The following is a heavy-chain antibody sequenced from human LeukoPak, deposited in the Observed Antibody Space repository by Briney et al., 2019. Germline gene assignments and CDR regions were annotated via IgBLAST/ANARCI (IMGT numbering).Heavy chain of an antibody. CDR1: GFTFSSYA. D-gene: IGHD6-19*01. J-gene: IGHJ4*02. Sequence: GGSLRLSCAASGFTFSSYAMSWVRQAPGKGLEWVSAISGSGGSTYYADSVKGRFTISRDNSKNTLYLQMNSLRAEDTAVHYCAKRPIAVAGTGVDYWGQGTLVTVSS. V-gene: IGHV3-23*01. CDR3: AKRPIAVAGTGVDY. CDR2: ISGSGGST.